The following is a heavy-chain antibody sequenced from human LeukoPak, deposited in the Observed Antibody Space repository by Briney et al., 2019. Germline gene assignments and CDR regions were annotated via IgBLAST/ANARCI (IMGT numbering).Heavy chain of an antibody. Sequence: GGSLRLSCAASGFTLRDYYMNWIRQAPGKGLEWISYISGAGSPKNYADSVKGRFTVSRDNAKNSMYLQINSLRVEDTAVYYCTRDGSDMGDYWGQGTLVTVSS. D-gene: IGHD3-10*01. CDR1: GFTLRDYY. J-gene: IGHJ4*02. CDR3: TRDGSDMGDY. V-gene: IGHV3-11*01. CDR2: ISGAGSPK.